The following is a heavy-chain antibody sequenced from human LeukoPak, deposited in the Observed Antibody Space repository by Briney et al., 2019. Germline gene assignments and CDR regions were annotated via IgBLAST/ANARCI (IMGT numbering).Heavy chain of an antibody. CDR2: IYYSGST. Sequence: SETLSLTCTVSGGSISSSSYYWGWIRQPPGKGLEWIGSIYYSGSTYYNPSLKSRVTISVDTSKNQFSLKLSSVTAADTAVYYCARHSRQYHDYVWGSYRNRRDFDYWGQGTLVTVSS. CDR3: ARHSRQYHDYVWGSYRNRRDFDY. J-gene: IGHJ4*02. D-gene: IGHD3-16*02. CDR1: GGSISSSSYY. V-gene: IGHV4-39*01.